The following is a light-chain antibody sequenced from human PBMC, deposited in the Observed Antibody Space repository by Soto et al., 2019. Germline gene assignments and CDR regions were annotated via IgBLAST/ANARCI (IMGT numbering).Light chain of an antibody. J-gene: IGKJ1*01. Sequence: EIVMTQSPATPSVSPGERATLSCRASQSVSSNLAWYQQKPGQAPRLLIYGASTRATGIPARFSGSGSGTGFTLTISSLQSEDFAVYYCQQYNNWPRTFGQGTKVDIK. CDR2: GAS. CDR1: QSVSSN. V-gene: IGKV3-15*01. CDR3: QQYNNWPRT.